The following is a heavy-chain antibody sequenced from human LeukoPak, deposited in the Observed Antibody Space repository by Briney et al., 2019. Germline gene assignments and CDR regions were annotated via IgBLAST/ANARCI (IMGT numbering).Heavy chain of an antibody. J-gene: IGHJ4*02. CDR2: INPNSGNT. V-gene: IGHV1-8*02. CDR1: GYTFTGYY. Sequence: ASVKVSCKASGYTFTGYYMHWVRQAPGQGLEWMGWINPNSGNTGYAQKFQGRVTMTRNTSISTAYMELSSLRSEDTAVYYCARGVRYYYDSSGCNPFDYWGQGTLVTASS. CDR3: ARGVRYYYDSSGCNPFDY. D-gene: IGHD3-22*01.